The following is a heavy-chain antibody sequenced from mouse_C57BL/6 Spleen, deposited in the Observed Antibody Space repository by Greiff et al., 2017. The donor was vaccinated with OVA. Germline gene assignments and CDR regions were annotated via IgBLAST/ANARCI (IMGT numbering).Heavy chain of an antibody. V-gene: IGHV3-6*01. CDR3: ARTYYGSSYGAY. CDR1: GYSITSGYY. J-gene: IGHJ3*01. CDR2: ISYDGSN. D-gene: IGHD1-1*01. Sequence: EVQLQESGPGLVKPSQSLSLTCSVTGYSITSGYYWNWIRQFPGNKLEWMGYISYDGSNNYNPSLKNRISITRDTSKNQFFLKLNSVTTEDTATYYCARTYYGSSYGAYWGQGTLVTVSA.